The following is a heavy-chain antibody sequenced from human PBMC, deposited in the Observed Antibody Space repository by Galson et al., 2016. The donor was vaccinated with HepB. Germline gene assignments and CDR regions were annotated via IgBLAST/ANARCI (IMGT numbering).Heavy chain of an antibody. Sequence: SVKVSCKVSEYSLSQISIHRVRQAPGKGLEWMGGFDPADGETTYAPGFKGRITVTEESLLDTAYMELSSLRSEDTAVYYCVTGNNGIKLWVDALDMWGQGTMVIVSS. J-gene: IGHJ3*02. D-gene: IGHD2/OR15-2a*01. CDR2: FDPADGET. CDR3: VTGNNGIKLWVDALDM. V-gene: IGHV1-24*01. CDR1: EYSLSQIS.